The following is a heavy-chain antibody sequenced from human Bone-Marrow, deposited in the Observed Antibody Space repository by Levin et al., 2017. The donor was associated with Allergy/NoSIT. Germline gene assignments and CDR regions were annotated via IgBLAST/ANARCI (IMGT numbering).Heavy chain of an antibody. CDR3: ASLHFLLQPPLD. CDR2: IYTGDKT. J-gene: IGHJ1*01. D-gene: IGHD3-3*02. V-gene: IGHV3-66*01. Sequence: GGSLRLSCAASGFTISSHYMTWVRQAPGKGLELVSIIYTGDKTYYAASVKGRFSISRDNPKHTIYLQMQSLRAEDTAVYYCASLHFLLQPPLDWGQGTLVTVS. CDR1: GFTISSHY.